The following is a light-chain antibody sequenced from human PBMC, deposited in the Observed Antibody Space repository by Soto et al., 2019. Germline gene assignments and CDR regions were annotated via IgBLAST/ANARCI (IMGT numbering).Light chain of an antibody. V-gene: IGLV2-8*01. CDR1: SSDVGASEY. J-gene: IGLJ1*01. CDR3: TSYTSSYIFV. CDR2: QVS. Sequence: QSVLTQPPSASGSPGQSVTISCTGTSSDVGASEYVPWYQQHPGKAPKLMIYQVSKRPSGVPDRFSGSRSGNTASLTVSGLQAEDEADYYCTSYTSSYIFVLGGGTKVTVL.